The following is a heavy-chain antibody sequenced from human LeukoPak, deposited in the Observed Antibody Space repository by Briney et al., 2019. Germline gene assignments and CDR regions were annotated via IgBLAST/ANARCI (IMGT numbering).Heavy chain of an antibody. CDR2: IYYSGST. CDR1: GGSISSYY. D-gene: IGHD2-15*01. J-gene: IGHJ4*02. Sequence: SETLSLTCTVSGGSISSYYWSWIRQPPGKGLEWIGYIYYSGSTNYNPSLKSRVTISVDTSKNQFSLKLSSVTAADTAVCYCAREDLVAATTSRYFDYWGQGTLVTVSS. CDR3: AREDLVAATTSRYFDY. V-gene: IGHV4-59*01.